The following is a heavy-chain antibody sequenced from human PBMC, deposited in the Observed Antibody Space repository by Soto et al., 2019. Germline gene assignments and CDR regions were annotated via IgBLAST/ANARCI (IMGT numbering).Heavy chain of an antibody. D-gene: IGHD2-21*02. CDR2: IYYSGST. CDR3: ARVCGGDCHYGMDV. J-gene: IGHJ6*02. Sequence: QVQLQESGPGLVKPSQTLSLTCTVSGGSISSGGYYWSWSRQHPGKGLEWIGYIYYSGSTYYNPSLKSRVTISVVTSKNQSSLKLSSVTAADTAVYYCARVCGGDCHYGMDVWGHGTTVTVSS. CDR1: GGSISSGGYY. V-gene: IGHV4-31*03.